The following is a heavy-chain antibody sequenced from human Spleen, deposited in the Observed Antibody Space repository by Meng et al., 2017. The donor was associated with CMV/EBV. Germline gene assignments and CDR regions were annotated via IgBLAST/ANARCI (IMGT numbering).Heavy chain of an antibody. V-gene: IGHV1-69*04. CDR1: QHTFTTHV. D-gene: IGHD5-18*01. CDR2: IIPILGIA. CDR3: ARDSQTRGYSYGLAY. J-gene: IGHJ4*02. Sequence: SVKVSCKASQHTFTTHVVHWVRQATGQGLEWMGRIIPILGIANYAQKFQGRVTITADKSTSTAYMELSSLRSEDTAVYYCARDSQTRGYSYGLAYWGQGTPVTVSS.